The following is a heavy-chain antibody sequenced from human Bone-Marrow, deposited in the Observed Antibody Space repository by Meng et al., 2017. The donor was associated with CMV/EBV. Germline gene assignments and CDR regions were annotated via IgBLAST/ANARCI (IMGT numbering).Heavy chain of an antibody. V-gene: IGHV3-21*01. D-gene: IGHD3-10*01. J-gene: IGHJ4*02. CDR3: AKDGYGSAHTYYFDH. CDR1: GFTFINYS. CDR2: ISISSSYI. Sequence: GGSRRLSCAASGFTFINYSMNWVRQAPGKGLEWVSSISISSSYIYNAASVKGRFTISRDNAKNSMYLQINSLRAEDTAVYYCAKDGYGSAHTYYFDHWGQGSLVTVSS.